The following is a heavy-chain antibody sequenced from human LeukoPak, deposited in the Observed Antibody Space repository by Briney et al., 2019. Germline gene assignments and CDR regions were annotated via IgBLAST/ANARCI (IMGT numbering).Heavy chain of an antibody. Sequence: RASVKVSCKASGYTFTGYYMHWVRQAPGQGLEWMGWINPNSGGTNYAQKFQGRVTMTRDTSISTAYMELSRLRSDDTAVYYCARVRIAVAGRAIDYWGQGTLVTVSS. J-gene: IGHJ4*02. CDR3: ARVRIAVAGRAIDY. V-gene: IGHV1-2*02. CDR1: GYTFTGYY. CDR2: INPNSGGT. D-gene: IGHD6-19*01.